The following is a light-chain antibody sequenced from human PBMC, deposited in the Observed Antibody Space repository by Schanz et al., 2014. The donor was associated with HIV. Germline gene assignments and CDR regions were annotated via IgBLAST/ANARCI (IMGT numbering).Light chain of an antibody. Sequence: QSVLTQPPSVSAAPGQRVTISCSGTNFNIGDNDVSWYQVLPGAAPKLFIFDNTKRPSGIPDRFSASKSGTSATLGITGLQNGDEADYFCGAWDTSLRAWVFGGGTKLTVL. J-gene: IGLJ3*02. CDR2: DNT. CDR1: NFNIGDND. CDR3: GAWDTSLRAWV. V-gene: IGLV1-51*01.